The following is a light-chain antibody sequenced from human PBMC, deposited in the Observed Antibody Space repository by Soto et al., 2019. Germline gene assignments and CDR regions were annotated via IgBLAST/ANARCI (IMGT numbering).Light chain of an antibody. V-gene: IGKV4-1*01. CDR2: WAS. Sequence: DIVMTQSPDSLAVSLGARATINCKSSRSILYSSDNKNYLAWYQQKPGQPPKLLISWASTRESGVPDRFSGRGSGTDFTLAISSLQAEDVAVYYCQQYYNSLWTFGQGTKVEIK. CDR1: RSILYSSDNKNY. J-gene: IGKJ1*01. CDR3: QQYYNSLWT.